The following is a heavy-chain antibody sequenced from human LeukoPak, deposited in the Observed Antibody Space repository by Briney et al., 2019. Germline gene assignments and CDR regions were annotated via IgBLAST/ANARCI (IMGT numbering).Heavy chain of an antibody. V-gene: IGHV4-30-4*08. CDR3: AREETSPNWFDP. J-gene: IGHJ5*02. CDR1: GGAISSGDFY. Sequence: PSQTLSLTCTVSGGAISSGDFYWPWIRQPPGKGLEWIGYIHYSGSTYYNWSLKSRVTISLDMSKNQFSLRLTSVTAADTAMYYCAREETSPNWFDPWGQGALVTVSS. CDR2: IHYSGST.